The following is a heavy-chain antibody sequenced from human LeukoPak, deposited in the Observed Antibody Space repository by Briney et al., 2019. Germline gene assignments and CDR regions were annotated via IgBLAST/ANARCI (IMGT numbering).Heavy chain of an antibody. CDR3: ARGDYYDSSGYSGRYFDY. J-gene: IGHJ4*02. Sequence: PSETLSLTCTVSGGSISSSSYYWGWIRQPPGKGLEWIGSIYYSGSTYYNPSLKSRVTISVDTSKNQFSLKLSSVTAADTAVYYCARGDYYDSSGYSGRYFDYWGQGTLVTVSS. CDR2: IYYSGST. V-gene: IGHV4-39*01. CDR1: GGSISSSSYY. D-gene: IGHD3-22*01.